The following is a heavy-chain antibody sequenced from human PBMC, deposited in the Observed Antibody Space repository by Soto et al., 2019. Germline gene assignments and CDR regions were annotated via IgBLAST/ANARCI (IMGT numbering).Heavy chain of an antibody. J-gene: IGHJ5*02. CDR2: INPSGGST. CDR1: GYTFTSYY. V-gene: IGHV1-46*01. CDR3: ARDHDNWDDVALVDHSFDP. Sequence: ASLKVSCNGSGYTFTSYYMLGVRQAPDQGLEWMGIINPSGGSTSYAQKIQGRVTMTRDTSTSTFDMEVSSLISEYTAVYYCARDHDNWDDVALVDHSFDPWGQGTLVT. D-gene: IGHD1-20*01.